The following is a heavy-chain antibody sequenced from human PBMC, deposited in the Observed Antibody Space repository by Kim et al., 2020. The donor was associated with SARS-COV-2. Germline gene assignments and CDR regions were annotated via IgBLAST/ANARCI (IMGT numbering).Heavy chain of an antibody. J-gene: IGHJ4*02. D-gene: IGHD6-19*01. Sequence: GGSLRLSCAASGFTFSDSWMTWVRQVPGKGPEWVAHIKPDGTEGRYVDSVKGRFTISRDNAKNSLYLQMNSLRGEDTAVYYCARAIAMSDWGQGTLVTVS. CDR1: GFTFSDSW. CDR2: IKPDGTEG. V-gene: IGHV3-7*01. CDR3: ARAIAMSD.